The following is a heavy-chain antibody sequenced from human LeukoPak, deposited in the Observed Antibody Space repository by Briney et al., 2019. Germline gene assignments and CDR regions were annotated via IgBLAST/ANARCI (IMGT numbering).Heavy chain of an antibody. Sequence: GGSLRLSCAASGFTFSSYAMSWVRQAPGKGLEWVSAISGSGDSTYYGDSVRGRFTISRDNSKNTLYLQMNSLRAEDTAVYYCAKTRPLDSSSWSHGDYWGQGTLVTVSS. D-gene: IGHD6-13*01. CDR1: GFTFSSYA. CDR2: ISGSGDST. CDR3: AKTRPLDSSSWSHGDY. V-gene: IGHV3-23*01. J-gene: IGHJ4*02.